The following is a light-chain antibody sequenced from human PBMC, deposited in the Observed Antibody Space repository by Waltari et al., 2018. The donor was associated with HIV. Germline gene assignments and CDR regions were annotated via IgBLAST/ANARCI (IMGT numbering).Light chain of an antibody. CDR2: QDH. CDR3: QTTDTNGVVV. J-gene: IGLJ2*01. Sequence: SSALTQTPSVSVSPGQTATITCSGEAFPSRYAHWYHQRAGQAPFLVIYQDHKRPSGIPDRLSGSSSGTVLTLTIRGVQTEDEGDYYCQTTDTNGVVVFGGGTKVTVL. V-gene: IGLV3-25*03. CDR1: AFPSRY.